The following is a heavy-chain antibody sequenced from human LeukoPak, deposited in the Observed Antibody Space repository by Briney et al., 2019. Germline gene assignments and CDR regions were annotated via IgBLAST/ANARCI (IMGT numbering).Heavy chain of an antibody. CDR3: ARLRWLQLIDY. Sequence: SETLSLTCTVSGGSISSYYWSWLRQPPGKGLEWIGYIYYSGSTNYNPSLKSRVTISVDTSKNQFSLKLSSVTAADTAVYYCARLRWLQLIDYWGQGALVTVSS. CDR1: GGSISSYY. CDR2: IYYSGST. V-gene: IGHV4-59*01. J-gene: IGHJ4*02. D-gene: IGHD5-24*01.